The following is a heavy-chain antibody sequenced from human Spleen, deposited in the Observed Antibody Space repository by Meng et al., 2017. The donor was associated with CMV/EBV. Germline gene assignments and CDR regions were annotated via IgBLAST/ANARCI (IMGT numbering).Heavy chain of an antibody. CDR1: GFTFSDFY. CDR3: ARVADFWSGYYPFYYYYGMDV. CDR2: ISPSGETI. Sequence: GESLKISCAASGFTFSDFYMSWIRQAPGKGLEWLSYISPSGETISYADSVKGRFTISRDNAKNSLYLQMNSLRAEDTAVYYCARVADFWSGYYPFYYYYGMDVWGQGTTVTVSS. J-gene: IGHJ6*02. V-gene: IGHV3-11*04. D-gene: IGHD3-3*01.